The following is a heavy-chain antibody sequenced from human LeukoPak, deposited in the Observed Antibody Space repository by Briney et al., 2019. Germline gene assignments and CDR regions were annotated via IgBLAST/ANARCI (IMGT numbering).Heavy chain of an antibody. J-gene: IGHJ4*02. D-gene: IGHD1-14*01. CDR2: INQNGREK. CDR1: GFTFSNYW. Sequence: GGSLTLSCAASGFTFSNYWMTWVRQDPGKGLEWVANINQNGREKYYVDSVKGRFTISRDNANNLLYLQMNSLRGEDTAVYYCTRDRSRAEDDWGQGTLVTVSS. CDR3: TRDRSRAEDD. V-gene: IGHV3-7*01.